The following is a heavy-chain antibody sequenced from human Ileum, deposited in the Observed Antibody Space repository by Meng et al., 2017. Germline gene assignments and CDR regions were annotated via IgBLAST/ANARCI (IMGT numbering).Heavy chain of an antibody. CDR3: ARTYNFWSGYYEWFDP. CDR2: IYYSGTT. D-gene: IGHD3-3*01. CDR1: GDSINSGNYY. V-gene: IGHV4-31*03. J-gene: IGHJ5*02. Sequence: QVQLQESGPGLVKPSQTLSLTCPVSGDSINSGNYYWSWIRQHPGKGLEWIGYIYYSGTTYYNPSLKSRVTISVDTSKGQFSLNLSSVTAADTAVYYCARTYNFWSGYYEWFDPWGQGTLVTVSS.